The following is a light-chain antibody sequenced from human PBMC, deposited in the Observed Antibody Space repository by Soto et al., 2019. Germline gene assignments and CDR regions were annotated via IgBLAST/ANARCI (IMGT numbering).Light chain of an antibody. CDR1: SSNIGSTYD. J-gene: IGLJ1*01. CDR2: GNT. V-gene: IGLV1-40*01. Sequence: QSVLTQPPSVSGAPGQRVTISCTGRSSNIGSTYDVQWYQQLPGTAPKLLIHGNTNRPSGVPDRFSGSKSGTSASLAITGLQADDEADYYCQSYDDSLSVHYVFGTRTKLTVL. CDR3: QSYDDSLSVHYV.